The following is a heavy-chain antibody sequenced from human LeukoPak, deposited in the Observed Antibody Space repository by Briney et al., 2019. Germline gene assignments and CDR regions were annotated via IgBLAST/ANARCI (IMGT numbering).Heavy chain of an antibody. D-gene: IGHD3-22*01. CDR1: GFTFSSYG. Sequence: GRSLRLSCAASGFTFSSYGMHWVRQAPGKGLEWVAVIWYDGSNKYYADSVKGRFTISRDNSKNTLYLQMNSLRAEDTAVYYCAKDHYYDSSGYSSLGYWGQGTLVTVSS. CDR2: IWYDGSNK. V-gene: IGHV3-33*06. CDR3: AKDHYYDSSGYSSLGY. J-gene: IGHJ4*02.